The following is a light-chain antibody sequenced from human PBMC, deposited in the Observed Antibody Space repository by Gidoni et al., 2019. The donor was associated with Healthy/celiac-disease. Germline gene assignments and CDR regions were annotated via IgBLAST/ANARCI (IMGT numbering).Light chain of an antibody. J-gene: IGLJ2*01. Sequence: SVLTQPPSVSESPGQWVTISCTGSSSNIGAGYDVHWYQQPPGTAPKLLIYGNSNRSSGVPDRFSGSKSGTSASLAITGLQAEDEDDYYCQSYDSSLSGVVFGGGTKLTVL. CDR1: SSNIGAGYD. V-gene: IGLV1-40*01. CDR3: QSYDSSLSGVV. CDR2: GNS.